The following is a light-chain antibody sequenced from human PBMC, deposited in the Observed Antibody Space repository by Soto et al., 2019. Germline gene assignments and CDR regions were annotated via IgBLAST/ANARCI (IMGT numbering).Light chain of an antibody. V-gene: IGKV3-15*01. J-gene: IGKJ1*01. Sequence: EIVMTQSPATLSVSPGERTTLSCRASQSVSSNLTWDQQKPGQAPRPLIYGASTRATGIPARFSGSGSGTEFTLTISSLQSEDFAVYYCQQYNNGPACTFGQGTKVEIK. CDR2: GAS. CDR1: QSVSSN. CDR3: QQYNNGPACT.